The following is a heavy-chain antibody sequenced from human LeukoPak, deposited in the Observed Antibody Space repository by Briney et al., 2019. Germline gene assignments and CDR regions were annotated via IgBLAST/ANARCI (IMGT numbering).Heavy chain of an antibody. Sequence: SQTLSLTCTVSGGSISSGGYYWSWIRQHPGKGLEWIGYIYYSGSTYYNPSLKSRVTISVDTPKNQYSLKLSSVTAADTAVYYCARSGVVVAPYNWFDPWGQGTLVTVSS. V-gene: IGHV4-31*03. CDR1: GGSISSGGYY. D-gene: IGHD2-15*01. J-gene: IGHJ5*02. CDR3: ARSGVVVAPYNWFDP. CDR2: IYYSGST.